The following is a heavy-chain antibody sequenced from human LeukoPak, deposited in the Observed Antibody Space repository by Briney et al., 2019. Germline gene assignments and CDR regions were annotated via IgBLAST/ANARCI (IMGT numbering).Heavy chain of an antibody. CDR3: ARVPVPAPRRGLYFDY. V-gene: IGHV1-8*01. CDR2: MNLNSGDT. D-gene: IGHD2-2*01. CDR1: GYTFSSHD. Sequence: ASVKVSCKASGYTFSSHDIYWVRQAPGQGLEWMGWMNLNSGDTYYAQNFQGRFSITSDTSKSTTYMDLASLAPEDTAVYYCARVPVPAPRRGLYFDYWGQGTLVTVSS. J-gene: IGHJ4*02.